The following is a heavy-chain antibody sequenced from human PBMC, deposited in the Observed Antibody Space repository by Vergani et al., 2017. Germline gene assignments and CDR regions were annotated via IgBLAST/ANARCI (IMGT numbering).Heavy chain of an antibody. CDR2: IYYSGRT. D-gene: IGHD2/OR15-2a*01. V-gene: IGHV4-39*02. CDR3: ARFPNIVGENWFDS. J-gene: IGHJ5*01. Sequence: QLQLQQSGPGLVKPSETLSLTCTVSGYPISTSNYYWGWIRQPPGKGLEWIGNIYYSGRTYYNPSLKSRVTISVDTSKDHFSLQLSSVTATDTAVYYCARFPNIVGENWFDSWGQGTLVTVSS. CDR1: GYPISTSNYY.